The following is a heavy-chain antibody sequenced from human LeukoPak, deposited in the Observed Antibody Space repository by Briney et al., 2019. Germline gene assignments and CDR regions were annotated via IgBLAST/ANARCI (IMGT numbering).Heavy chain of an antibody. CDR2: INPNSGGT. CDR3: ARSHGGITIRNWFDH. V-gene: IGHV1-2*02. J-gene: IGHJ5*02. CDR1: GYTFTGYY. Sequence: ASVRVSGKASGYTFTGYYMHWVRQAPGQGLEWMGWINPNSGGTNYAQKFQGRVTMTRDTSISTAYMELSRLRSDDTAVYYCARSHGGITIRNWFDHWGQGTLVTVSS. D-gene: IGHD3-3*01.